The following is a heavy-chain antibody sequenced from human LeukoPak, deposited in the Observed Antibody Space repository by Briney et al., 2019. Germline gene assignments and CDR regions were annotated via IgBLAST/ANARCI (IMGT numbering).Heavy chain of an antibody. D-gene: IGHD6-13*01. V-gene: IGHV3-9*01. CDR1: GFTFDDYA. Sequence: SLRPSCAASGFTFDDYAMHWVRQAPGKGLEGVSGISWNSGSIGYADSVKGRFTISRDNAKNSLYLQMNSLRAEDTALYYCAKDRYSSSWYYFDYWGQGTLVTVSS. CDR2: ISWNSGSI. J-gene: IGHJ4*02. CDR3: AKDRYSSSWYYFDY.